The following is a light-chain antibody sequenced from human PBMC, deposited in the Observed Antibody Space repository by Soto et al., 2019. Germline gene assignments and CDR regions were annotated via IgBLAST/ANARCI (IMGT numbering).Light chain of an antibody. Sequence: QSALTQPASVSGSPGQSITISCTGSSSDIGGYNYVSWYQQYPGKAPKLMIYEVSNRPSGISNRFSASKSGNTASLTISGLQAEDETDYYCSSYTNSDTSVFGGGTKVTVL. J-gene: IGLJ3*02. CDR3: SSYTNSDTSV. V-gene: IGLV2-14*01. CDR2: EVS. CDR1: SSDIGGYNY.